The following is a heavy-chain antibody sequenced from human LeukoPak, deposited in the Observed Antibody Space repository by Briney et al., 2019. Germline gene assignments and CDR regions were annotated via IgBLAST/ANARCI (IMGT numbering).Heavy chain of an antibody. J-gene: IGHJ5*02. Sequence: SETLSLTCTVSGGSTSRGGYYWSWIRQHPGKGLEWFGFIYYSGSTYYNPSLKSRVTISVHTSKNQFSLKPSSVTAADTAVYYCARDVAELLPGRGWFAPWGQGTLVTVSS. D-gene: IGHD3-10*01. CDR2: IYYSGST. CDR1: GGSTSRGGYY. CDR3: ARDVAELLPGRGWFAP. V-gene: IGHV4-31*03.